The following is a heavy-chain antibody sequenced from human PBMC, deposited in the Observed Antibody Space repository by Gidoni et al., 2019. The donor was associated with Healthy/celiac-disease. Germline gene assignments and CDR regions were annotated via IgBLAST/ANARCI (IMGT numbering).Heavy chain of an antibody. V-gene: IGHV3-30-3*01. CDR2: RSYDGSNK. D-gene: IGHD6-6*01. CDR1: GFTFSSYG. J-gene: IGHJ4*02. CDR3: ARPSSSPYYFDY. Sequence: QVQSVEPGGGVVPPVGFLRSSCAASGFTFSSYGMHWVRQAPGKGLGWVAVRSYDGSNKYYAASVKGRFTISRDNSKNTLYLQMNSLRAEDTAVYYCARPSSSPYYFDYWGQGTLVTVSS.